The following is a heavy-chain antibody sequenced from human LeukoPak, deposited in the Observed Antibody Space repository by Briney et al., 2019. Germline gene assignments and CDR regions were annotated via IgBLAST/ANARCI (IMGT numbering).Heavy chain of an antibody. CDR2: INHSGST. J-gene: IGHJ4*02. D-gene: IGHD6-13*01. CDR3: ARRGSSWYTASGVDY. CDR1: GGSFSGYY. Sequence: SETLSLTCAVYGGSFSGYYWSWIRQPPGKGLEWIGEINHSGSTNYNPSLKSRVTISVDTSENQFSLKLSSVTAADTAVYYCARRGSSWYTASGVDYWGQGTLVTVSS. V-gene: IGHV4-34*01.